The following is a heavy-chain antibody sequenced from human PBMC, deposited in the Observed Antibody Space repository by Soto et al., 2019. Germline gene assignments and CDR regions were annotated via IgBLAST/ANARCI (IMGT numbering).Heavy chain of an antibody. CDR2: INHSGST. V-gene: IGHV4-34*01. D-gene: IGHD5-18*01. CDR1: GGYFSGYY. J-gene: IGHJ4*02. CDR3: ARASNKLVYTYGPDY. Sequence: QVQLQQWGAGLLKPSEILTLTCAAYGGYFSGYYWTWIRQPPGKGLEWNAEINHSGSTNCNPSLKSRVTISVDTAKTQFSLKLNSVTAADTAVYYYARASNKLVYTYGPDYWGQGTLVTVSS.